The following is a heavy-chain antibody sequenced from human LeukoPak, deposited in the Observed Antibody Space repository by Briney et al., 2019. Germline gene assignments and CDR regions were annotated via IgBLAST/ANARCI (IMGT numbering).Heavy chain of an antibody. J-gene: IGHJ4*02. D-gene: IGHD3-10*01. Sequence: GGSLRLSCAASGFTFTSYGMHWIGQAPGKGLEWVVFIRYDGTNKYYADSVKGRFTTSRDNSKNTLSLQMNSLRVEDTAVYYCAKDLHYYGSGYGGDYWGQGTLVTVSS. CDR3: AKDLHYYGSGYGGDY. CDR2: IRYDGTNK. V-gene: IGHV3-30*02. CDR1: GFTFTSYG.